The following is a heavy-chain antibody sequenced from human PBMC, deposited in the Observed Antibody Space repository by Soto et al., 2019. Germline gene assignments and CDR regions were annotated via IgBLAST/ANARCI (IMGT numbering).Heavy chain of an antibody. CDR2: ISGSGGST. Sequence: EVQLLESGGGLVQPGGSLRLSCAASGFTFSSYAMSWVRQAPGKGLEWVSAISGSGGSTYYADSVKGRFTISRDNSKNTLYLQMNSLRAEDTAVYYCAKDNGQQLVYVGGYDYVWGSYVWSSFLDYWGQGTLVTVSS. CDR3: AKDNGQQLVYVGGYDYVWGSYVWSSFLDY. D-gene: IGHD3-16*01. CDR1: GFTFSSYA. J-gene: IGHJ4*02. V-gene: IGHV3-23*01.